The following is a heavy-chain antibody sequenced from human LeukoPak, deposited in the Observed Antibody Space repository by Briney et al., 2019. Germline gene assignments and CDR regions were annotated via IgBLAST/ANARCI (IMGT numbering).Heavy chain of an antibody. CDR1: GFTFGGYS. CDR2: IRSKAYGGTT. J-gene: IGHJ4*02. D-gene: IGHD6-19*01. Sequence: GGSLRLSCTASGFTFGGYSMSWVRQAPGKGLEWVDSIRSKAYGGTTAYAATVEGRFTISRDDSKSIAYLQMNSLRTEDTAVYYCTRGGIAVAGTKSDYWGQGTLVTVSS. V-gene: IGHV3-49*04. CDR3: TRGGIAVAGTKSDY.